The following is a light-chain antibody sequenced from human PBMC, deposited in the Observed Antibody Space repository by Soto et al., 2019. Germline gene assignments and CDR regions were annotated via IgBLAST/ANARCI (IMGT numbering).Light chain of an antibody. V-gene: IGLV2-11*01. Sequence: QSALTQPRSVPGSPGQSVTISCTGTSSDVGGYNYVSWYQQHPGKAPKLMIYDVSKRPSGVPDRFSGSKSGNTASLTISGLQAEDEADYYCCSYAGSSKVFGGGTKLTVL. CDR3: CSYAGSSKV. CDR1: SSDVGGYNY. J-gene: IGLJ2*01. CDR2: DVS.